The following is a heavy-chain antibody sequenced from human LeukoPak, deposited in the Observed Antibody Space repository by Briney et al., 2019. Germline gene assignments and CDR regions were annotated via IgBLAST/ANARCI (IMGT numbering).Heavy chain of an antibody. CDR2: INHSGST. V-gene: IGHV4-34*01. CDR3: ASSLSSTTYAFDI. CDR1: GGSFSGYY. Sequence: SETLSLTCAVYGGSFSGYYWSWIRQPPGKGLEWIGEINHSGSTNYNPSLKSRVTISVDTSKNQFSLKLSSVTAADTAVYYCASSLSSTTYAFDIWGQGTMVTVSS. D-gene: IGHD6-13*01. J-gene: IGHJ3*02.